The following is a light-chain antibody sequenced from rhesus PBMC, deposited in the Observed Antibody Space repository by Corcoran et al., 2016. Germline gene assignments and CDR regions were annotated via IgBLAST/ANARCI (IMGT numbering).Light chain of an antibody. CDR2: EVT. V-gene: IGLV2-32*01. CDR3: CSYTGSFTFYM. J-gene: IGLJ1*01. CDR1: SSDIGGYNF. Sequence: QAVLTQPRSVSGSPGQSVTISCTGTSSDIGGYNFVSWYQKHPGTAPKLLIYEVTKRPSGVSDRFSASKSGNTASLTISGLQAQDEADYHCCSYTGSFTFYMFGTGTRLTVL.